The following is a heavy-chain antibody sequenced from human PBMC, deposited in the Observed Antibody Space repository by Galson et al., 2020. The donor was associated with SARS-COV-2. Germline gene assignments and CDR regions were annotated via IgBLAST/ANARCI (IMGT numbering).Heavy chain of an antibody. V-gene: IGHV6-1*01. CDR1: GYDVASNNAA. CDR3: ARGPALGATANYYYYGFDV. Sequence: SETLSLTCATSGYDVASNNAAWNWISQSPSRGLLCLGMTYYKSKWHYDYAVSVQSRSIINPDTSKNLFFLDLKFVTPEDSAVYYCARGPALGATANYYYYGFDVWGQGTTVTVSS. J-gene: IGHJ6*02. CDR2: TYYKSKWHY. D-gene: IGHD1-26*01.